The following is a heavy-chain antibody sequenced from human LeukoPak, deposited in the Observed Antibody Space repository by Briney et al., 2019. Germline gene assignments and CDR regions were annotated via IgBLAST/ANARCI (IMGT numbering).Heavy chain of an antibody. Sequence: NPSETRSLTCAVYGGSFSGYYWSWIRQPPGQGLEWIGEINHSGSTNYNPSLKSRVTISVGTSKNQFSLKLSSVTAADTAVYYCARARVVVVAAIRSRRAFDIWGQGTMVTVSS. CDR3: ARARVVVVAAIRSRRAFDI. CDR1: GGSFSGYY. D-gene: IGHD2-15*01. CDR2: INHSGST. V-gene: IGHV4-34*01. J-gene: IGHJ3*02.